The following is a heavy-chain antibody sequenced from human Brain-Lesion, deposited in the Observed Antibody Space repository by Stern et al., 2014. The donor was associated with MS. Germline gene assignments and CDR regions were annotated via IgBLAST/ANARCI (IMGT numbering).Heavy chain of an antibody. CDR2: TSVGTDYI. CDR1: GFTFNSYS. CDR3: ARVDCSGTNCFYYYYGMDV. Sequence: MQLVESGGGLVKPGGSLRLSCEASGFTFNSYSMNWVRQAPGQGLEWVLSTSVGTDYIYYADSVKGRFTISRDNAKNSLFLQMNTLRAEDTGVYYCARVDCSGTNCFYYYYGMDVWGQGTTVTVSS. D-gene: IGHD2-2*01. J-gene: IGHJ6*02. V-gene: IGHV3-21*01.